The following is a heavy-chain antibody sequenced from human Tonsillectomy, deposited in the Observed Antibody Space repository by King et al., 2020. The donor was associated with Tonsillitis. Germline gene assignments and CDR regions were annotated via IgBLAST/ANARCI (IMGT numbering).Heavy chain of an antibody. Sequence: QVQLVESGGGVVQPGRSLRLSCAASGFTFSSYAMHWVRQAPGKGLEWVAVISYDGSNKYYADSVKGRFTISRDNSKNTLYLQMNSLRAEDTAVYYCARDKRKSFDYWGQGTLVTVSS. CDR3: ARDKRKSFDY. CDR1: GFTFSSYA. CDR2: ISYDGSNK. V-gene: IGHV3-30*04. J-gene: IGHJ4*02.